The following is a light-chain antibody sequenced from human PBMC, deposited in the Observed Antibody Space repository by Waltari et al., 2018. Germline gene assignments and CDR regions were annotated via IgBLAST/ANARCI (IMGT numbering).Light chain of an antibody. J-gene: IGLJ3*02. CDR3: AIWYSTTWV. V-gene: IGLV5-39*01. CDR1: GGINVVPYP. CDR2: YKSDSDK. Sequence: HPVRPQPTPSSAPPGESASSPCTFPGGINVVPYPITCYRQNPGSLPRYLRRYKSDSDKQQGSGVPSRFSGSKDASTNAGLLLISGLQSEDEADYYCAIWYSTTWVFGGGTKLTVL.